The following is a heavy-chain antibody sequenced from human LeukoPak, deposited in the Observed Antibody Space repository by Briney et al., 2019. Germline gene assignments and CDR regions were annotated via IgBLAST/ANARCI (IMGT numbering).Heavy chain of an antibody. Sequence: SETLSLTCSVSGVSFSDYYWTWIRQAPGKGLEWIGYIFYTGRTHYNPSLKSRVSISLDTSKNQFSLKLSSVTAADTAVYYCARVPDYGDHLNWFDPWGQGTLVTVSS. D-gene: IGHD4-17*01. CDR3: ARVPDYGDHLNWFDP. J-gene: IGHJ5*02. CDR1: GVSFSDYY. V-gene: IGHV4-59*01. CDR2: IFYTGRT.